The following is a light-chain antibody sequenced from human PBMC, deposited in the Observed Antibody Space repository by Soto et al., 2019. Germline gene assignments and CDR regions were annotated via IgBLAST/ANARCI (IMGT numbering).Light chain of an antibody. CDR1: QSIYTW. CDR2: MAS. Sequence: DTQVTQSPSFLSASVGDRVTITCRANQSIYTWLAWYQHKPGKAPKFLIYMASSLENGVPSRFSGSGSGTEFTLTISSLQPDDFATYYCQHYNSYSEAFGQGTKVDIK. CDR3: QHYNSYSEA. V-gene: IGKV1-5*03. J-gene: IGKJ1*01.